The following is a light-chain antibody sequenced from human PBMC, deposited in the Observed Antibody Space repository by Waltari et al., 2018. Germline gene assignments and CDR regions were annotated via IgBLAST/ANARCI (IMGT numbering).Light chain of an antibody. CDR3: QQFKDYPLT. CDR1: QDISNH. J-gene: IGKJ4*01. Sequence: GDRVTITCRASQDISNHLTWVQQAPGKAPKLLIYNVFTLQGGVPSRFSGSRSGSEFTLTISSLQSEDFATYYCQQFKDYPLTLGGGTKVEIK. CDR2: NVF. V-gene: IGKV1-9*01.